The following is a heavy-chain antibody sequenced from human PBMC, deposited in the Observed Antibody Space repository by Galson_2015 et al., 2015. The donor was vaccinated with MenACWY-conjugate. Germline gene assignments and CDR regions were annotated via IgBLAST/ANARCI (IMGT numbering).Heavy chain of an antibody. CDR1: GFTVSSNY. D-gene: IGHD3-10*01. J-gene: IGHJ4*02. CDR2: IYSGGYT. V-gene: IGHV3-66*02. Sequence: SLRLSCAASGFTVSSNYMSWVRQGPGKGLEWVSVIYSGGYTYYADSVKGRFTISRDSSKNTLYLQMNSLRAEDTAVYYCARTFGDRGVVKQFDSWGQGTLVTVSS. CDR3: ARTFGDRGVVKQFDS.